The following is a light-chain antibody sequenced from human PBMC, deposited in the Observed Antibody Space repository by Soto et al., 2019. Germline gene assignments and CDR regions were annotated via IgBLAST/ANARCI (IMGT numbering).Light chain of an antibody. CDR3: CSYAGTSTFYV. J-gene: IGLJ1*01. CDR2: EGS. CDR1: SSEVGSYNL. V-gene: IGLV2-23*01. Sequence: QSVLTQPASVSGSPGQSITISCTGTSSEVGSYNLVSWYQQHPGKAPKLMIYEGSKRPSGASNRFSGSKSGNTASLTISGLQAEDEADYYCCSYAGTSTFYVFGTGPKVTV.